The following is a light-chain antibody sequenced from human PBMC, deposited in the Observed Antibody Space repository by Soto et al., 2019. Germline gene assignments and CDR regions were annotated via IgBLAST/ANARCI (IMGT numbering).Light chain of an antibody. J-gene: IGKJ2*01. CDR1: RSISMC. CDR3: QQTCSTPYT. CDR2: AAS. Sequence: DIQLTQSPSSLSASVGDRVTVTCRASRSISMCLNWYQQKPGKPPRFLIYAASRLQSGVPSRFVVSGSWTVFTLTIASLQPEDFATYYCQQTCSTPYTFGQGTQLEIK. V-gene: IGKV1-39*01.